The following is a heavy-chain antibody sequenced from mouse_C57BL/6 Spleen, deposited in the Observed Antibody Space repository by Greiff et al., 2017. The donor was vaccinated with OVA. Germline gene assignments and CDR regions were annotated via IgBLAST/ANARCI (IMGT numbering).Heavy chain of an antibody. Sequence: VKLMESGPELVKPGASVKISCKASGYAFSSSWMNWVKQRPGKGLEWIGRIYPGDGDTNYNGKFKGKATLTADKSSSTAYMQLSSLTSEDSAVYFCARSTITTVAHWGQGTLVTVSA. CDR2: IYPGDGDT. J-gene: IGHJ3*01. CDR3: ARSTITTVAH. V-gene: IGHV1-82*01. D-gene: IGHD1-1*01. CDR1: GYAFSSSW.